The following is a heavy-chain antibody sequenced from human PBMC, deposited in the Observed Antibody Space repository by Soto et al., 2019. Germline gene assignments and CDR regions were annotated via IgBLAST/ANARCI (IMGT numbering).Heavy chain of an antibody. Sequence: QVQLVQSGAEVKKPGASVKVSCKASGYTFTSYAMHWVRQAPGQRLEWMGWINAGNGNTKYSQKFQGRVTITRETSASTDYMELSSLRSEDTAVYYCARDRSYQIRKLTAFGMDVWGQGTTVTVSS. D-gene: IGHD2-21*02. CDR2: INAGNGNT. V-gene: IGHV1-3*01. J-gene: IGHJ6*02. CDR1: GYTFTSYA. CDR3: ARDRSYQIRKLTAFGMDV.